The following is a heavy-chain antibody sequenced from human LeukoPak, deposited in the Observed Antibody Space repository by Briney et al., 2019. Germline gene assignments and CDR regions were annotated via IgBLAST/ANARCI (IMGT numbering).Heavy chain of an antibody. CDR3: ARSAGYYSPMDV. V-gene: IGHV5-51*01. CDR1: GYSFTRYW. Sequence: GESLKISCEGSGYSFTRYWIGWVRQMPDKVLEWMAIIYPGDSDTRYSPSFQGQVTISADRSISTAYLQWSSLTASDTAIYYCARSAGYYSPMDVWGQGTTVTVSS. CDR2: IYPGDSDT. J-gene: IGHJ6*02.